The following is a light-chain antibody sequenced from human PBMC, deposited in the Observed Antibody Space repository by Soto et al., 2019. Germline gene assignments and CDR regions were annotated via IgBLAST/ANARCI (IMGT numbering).Light chain of an antibody. CDR3: QQYGSSPPRT. V-gene: IGKV3-20*01. CDR1: QSVSSSY. CDR2: GAS. J-gene: IGKJ1*01. Sequence: EIAVTQSPGTLSLSPGERATLSCRASQSVSSSYLAWYQQKPGQAPRLLIYGASSRATGIPDRFSGSGSGTDFSLTISRLEPEDFAVYYCQQYGSSPPRTFGQGNKVEIK.